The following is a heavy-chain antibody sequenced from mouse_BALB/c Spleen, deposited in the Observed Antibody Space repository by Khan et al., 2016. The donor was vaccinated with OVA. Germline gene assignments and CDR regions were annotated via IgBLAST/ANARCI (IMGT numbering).Heavy chain of an antibody. CDR3: AIVGNYGYLDV. CDR2: INTYTGEP. CDR1: GYTFTNYG. D-gene: IGHD2-1*01. Sequence: QIQLVQSGPELKKPGETVKISCKASGYTFTNYGINWVKQAPGKGLKWMGWINTYTGEPTYADDFKGRFAFSLETSASTAYLQINNLKNEDTATYFCAIVGNYGYLDVWGAGTTVTVSS. J-gene: IGHJ1*01. V-gene: IGHV9-3-1*01.